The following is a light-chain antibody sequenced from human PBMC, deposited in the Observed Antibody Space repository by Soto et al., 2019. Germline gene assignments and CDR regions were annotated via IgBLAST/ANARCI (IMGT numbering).Light chain of an antibody. CDR1: RSINNY. CDR2: DAS. Sequence: EIVLTQSPATLSLSPGERAILSCRASRSINNYLAWYQQRPGQAPRLLFYDASNRATGIPARFNGSGSGTDFTLTITALEPDDFAVYYCQQRSNWPPGITFGQGTKLEIK. CDR3: QQRSNWPPGIT. J-gene: IGKJ2*01. V-gene: IGKV3-11*01.